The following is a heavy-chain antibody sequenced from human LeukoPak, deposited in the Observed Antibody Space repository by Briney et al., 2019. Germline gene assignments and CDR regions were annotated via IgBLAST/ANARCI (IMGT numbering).Heavy chain of an antibody. CDR1: GGSISSYY. CDR3: ARYYYDSSGYRFDL. CDR2: IYTSGST. D-gene: IGHD3-22*01. Sequence: SETLSLTCTVSGGSISSYYWSWIRQPAGKGLEWIGRIYTSGSTNYNPSLKSRDTMSVDTSKNQFSLKLSSVTAADTAVYYCARYYYDSSGYRFDLWGRGTLVTVSS. V-gene: IGHV4-4*07. J-gene: IGHJ2*01.